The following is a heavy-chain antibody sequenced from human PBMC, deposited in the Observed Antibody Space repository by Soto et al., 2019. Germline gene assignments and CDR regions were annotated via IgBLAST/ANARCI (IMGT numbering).Heavy chain of an antibody. CDR2: IYHSGST. D-gene: IGHD3-10*01. V-gene: IGHV4-30-2*01. Sequence: SETLSLTCAVSGGSISSGGYSWSWIRQPPGKGLEWIGYIYHSGSTYYNPSLKSRDTISVDRSKNQFSLKLSSVTAADTAVYYCASFEVLLWFEAWGQGTLVTVSS. CDR3: ASFEVLLWFEA. CDR1: GGSISSGGYS. J-gene: IGHJ5*02.